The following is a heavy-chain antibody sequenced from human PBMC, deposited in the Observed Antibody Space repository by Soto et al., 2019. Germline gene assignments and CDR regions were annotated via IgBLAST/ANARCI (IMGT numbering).Heavy chain of an antibody. CDR3: ARMYNSGFYRSEADYFFYGMDV. CDR2: FYYSGNT. Sequence: SETLSLTCTVSGDSISDYYWSWIRQPAGKGLEWIGRFYYSGNTKSNPSLKKRVTMSADTSKNQCSLSLRSVTAADSAIYYCARMYNSGFYRSEADYFFYGMDVWGQGTTVTVSS. D-gene: IGHD6-19*01. CDR1: GDSISDYY. J-gene: IGHJ6*02. V-gene: IGHV4-4*07.